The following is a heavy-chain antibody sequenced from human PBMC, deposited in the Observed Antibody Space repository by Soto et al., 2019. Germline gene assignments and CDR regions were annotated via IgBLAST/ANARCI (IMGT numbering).Heavy chain of an antibody. V-gene: IGHV4-31*03. CDR3: ARDQGLATISYYFDF. J-gene: IGHJ4*02. Sequence: SETLSLTCTVSGGSISSGGYYWSWIRQHPGKGLEWIGYIYYSGSTYYNPSLKSRVTISVDTSKNQFSLKLSSVTAADTAVYYCARDQGLATISYYFDFWGPGALVTVSS. CDR2: IYYSGST. D-gene: IGHD3-9*01. CDR1: GGSISSGGYY.